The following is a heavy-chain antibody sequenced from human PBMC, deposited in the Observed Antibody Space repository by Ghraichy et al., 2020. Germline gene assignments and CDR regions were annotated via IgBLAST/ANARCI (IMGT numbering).Heavy chain of an antibody. J-gene: IGHJ4*02. CDR3: ARDHDGSGRFFDY. Sequence: GSLRLSCTVSGASMSSNYWNWIRQSPGKGLEWIGYIHYRGSTNYNPSLKSRVTISVDTSKNQFSVKLNSVTAADTAVYYCARDHDGSGRFFDYWGQGTRVIVYS. CDR2: IHYRGST. D-gene: IGHD3-10*01. V-gene: IGHV4-59*01. CDR1: GASMSSNY.